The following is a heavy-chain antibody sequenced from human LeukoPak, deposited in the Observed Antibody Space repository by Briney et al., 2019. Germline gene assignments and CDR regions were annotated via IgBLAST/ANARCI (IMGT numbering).Heavy chain of an antibody. D-gene: IGHD6-13*01. CDR1: GFTFADYA. Sequence: GGSLRLSCAASGFTFADYAMHWVRQAPGKGLEWVSGISWNSGSIGYADSVKGRFTISRDNAKNSLYLQMNSLRAEDMALYYCAKSFSSSWYDAFDIWGQGTMVTVSS. CDR3: AKSFSSSWYDAFDI. V-gene: IGHV3-9*03. J-gene: IGHJ3*02. CDR2: ISWNSGSI.